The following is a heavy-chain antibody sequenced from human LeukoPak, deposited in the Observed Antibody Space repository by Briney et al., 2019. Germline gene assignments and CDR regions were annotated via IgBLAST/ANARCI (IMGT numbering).Heavy chain of an antibody. J-gene: IGHJ4*02. V-gene: IGHV1-8*01. D-gene: IGHD2-15*01. Sequence: GASVKVSCKASGYTFTSYDINWVRQATGQGLEWMGWMNPNSGNTGYAQKFQGRVTMTRNTSISTAYMELSRLRSDDTAVYYCARDERYCSGGSCYSIVSSFDYWGQGTLVTVSS. CDR3: ARDERYCSGGSCYSIVSSFDY. CDR1: GYTFTSYD. CDR2: MNPNSGNT.